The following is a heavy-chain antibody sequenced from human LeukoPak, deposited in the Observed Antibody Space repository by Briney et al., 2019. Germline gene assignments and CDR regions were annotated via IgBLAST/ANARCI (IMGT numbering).Heavy chain of an antibody. CDR3: ATGYGDFRVEGRYFYS. D-gene: IGHD4-17*01. V-gene: IGHV4-59*01. CDR1: DGSITNYD. Sequence: KPSETLSLTCTVSDGSITNYDWSWVRQPPGKGLEFIGHVHYSGITNYNPSLRSRVTISIDTSKKHFFLKLKSVTAADTAVYYCATGYGDFRVEGRYFYSWGQGTLVTVSS. CDR2: VHYSGIT. J-gene: IGHJ4*02.